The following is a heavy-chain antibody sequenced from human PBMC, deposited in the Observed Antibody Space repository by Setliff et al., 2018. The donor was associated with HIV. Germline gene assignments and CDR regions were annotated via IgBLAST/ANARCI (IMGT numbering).Heavy chain of an antibody. CDR3: ARDLDPYFAMAV. Sequence: GSLRLSCAGSGFTVNSGAMNWVRQAPGKGLEWVSTVGCWGTCTYFADSVKGRFTISADTSKNTLYLQMTRLRAEDTAVYYCARDLDPYFAMAVWGQGTTVTVSS. CDR1: GFTVNSGA. V-gene: IGHV3-23*01. CDR2: VGCWGTCT. J-gene: IGHJ6*02.